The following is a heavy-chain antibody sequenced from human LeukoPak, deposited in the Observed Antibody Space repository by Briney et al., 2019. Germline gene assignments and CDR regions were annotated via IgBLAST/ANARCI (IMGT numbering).Heavy chain of an antibody. V-gene: IGHV4-39*01. CDR1: DYSISSGIYY. CDR2: IFYRGTT. J-gene: IGHJ5*02. CDR3: ARNTWTDADNWFDP. D-gene: IGHD1-1*01. Sequence: SETLSLTCTVSDYSISSGIYYWAWIRQPPGKGLEWIGTIFYRGTTFYNPSLKSRVTISVDTSKNQYSLKVNSVTAADTAVYYCARNTWTDADNWFDPWGQGSLVTVSS.